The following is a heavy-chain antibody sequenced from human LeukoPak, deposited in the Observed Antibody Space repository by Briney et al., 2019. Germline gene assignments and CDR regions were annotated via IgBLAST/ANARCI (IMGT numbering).Heavy chain of an antibody. CDR3: ARDLGYCSGGSCYWGWFDP. J-gene: IGHJ5*02. Sequence: ASVKVSCKASGYTFTSYGISWVRQAPGQGLEGMGWISAYNGNTNYAQKLQGRVTMTTDTSTSTAYMVLRRLRSDDTAVYYCARDLGYCSGGSCYWGWFDPWGQGTLVTVSS. D-gene: IGHD2-15*01. CDR2: ISAYNGNT. V-gene: IGHV1-18*01. CDR1: GYTFTSYG.